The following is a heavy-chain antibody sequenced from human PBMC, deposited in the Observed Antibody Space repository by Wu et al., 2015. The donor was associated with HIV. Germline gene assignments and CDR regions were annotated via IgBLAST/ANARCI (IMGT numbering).Heavy chain of an antibody. D-gene: IGHD6-19*01. CDR1: GNTFTSYD. CDR3: ARAAAYNSGWATGLHYYGMDV. CDR2: MNPNSGNT. J-gene: IGHJ6*02. Sequence: QVQLVQSGAEVKKPGASVKVSCKASGNTFTSYDINWVRQATGQGLEWMGWMNPNSGNTGYAQKFQGRVTMTRDTSISTAYMELSSLRSEDTAKYYCARAAAYNSGWATGLHYYGMDVWGQGTTVTVSS. V-gene: IGHV1-8*01.